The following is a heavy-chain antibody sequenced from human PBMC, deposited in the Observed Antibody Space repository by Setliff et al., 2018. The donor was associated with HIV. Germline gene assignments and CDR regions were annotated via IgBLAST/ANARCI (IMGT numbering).Heavy chain of an antibody. V-gene: IGHV4-39*01. J-gene: IGHJ2*01. CDR3: ARRLAIGHWYFDI. CDR2: IYYTGNT. Sequence: SETLSLTCSVSGGPMRSSSYYWGWIRQPPGKGLEWIGSIYYTGNTYSNPSLKSRLTISEDASKSQFSLTLRSVTAADTAVYYCARRLAIGHWYFDIWGRGTLVTVSS. CDR1: GGPMRSSSYY.